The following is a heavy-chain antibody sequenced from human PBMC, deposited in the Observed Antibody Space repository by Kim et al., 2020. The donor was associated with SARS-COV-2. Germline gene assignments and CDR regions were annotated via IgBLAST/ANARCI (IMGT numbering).Heavy chain of an antibody. CDR3: GRGGHYYDSSTDTFDI. V-gene: IGHV3-30*04. J-gene: IGHJ3*02. D-gene: IGHD3-22*01. Sequence: SVKGRFTISRDNSKSTMYLQMNSLRTEDTAVYYCGRGGHYYDSSTDTFDIWGQGTMITVSS.